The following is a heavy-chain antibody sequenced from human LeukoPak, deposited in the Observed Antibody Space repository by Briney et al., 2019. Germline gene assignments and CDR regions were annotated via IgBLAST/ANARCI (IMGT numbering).Heavy chain of an antibody. CDR3: ARSDQWVDREMATITTPADY. V-gene: IGHV1-2*06. Sequence: GASVKVSCKASGYTFTSYYMHWARQAPGQGLEWMGRINPNSGGTNYAQKFQGRVTMTRDTSISTAYMELSRLRSDDTAVYYCARSDQWVDREMATITTPADYWGQGTLVTVSS. J-gene: IGHJ4*02. CDR2: INPNSGGT. CDR1: GYTFTSYY. D-gene: IGHD5-24*01.